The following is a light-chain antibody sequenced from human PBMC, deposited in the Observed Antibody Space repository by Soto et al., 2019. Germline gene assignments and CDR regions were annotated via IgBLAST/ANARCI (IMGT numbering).Light chain of an antibody. Sequence: EIVMTQSPATLSLSPGERATLSCRASQSVSINLAWYQQKPGQAPRLLIYGASTRATGIPARFSGSGSGTEFTLPISSLQSEDFAIYYCQHYNNWPPWTFGQGTKVEIK. V-gene: IGKV3-15*01. CDR2: GAS. CDR1: QSVSIN. CDR3: QHYNNWPPWT. J-gene: IGKJ1*01.